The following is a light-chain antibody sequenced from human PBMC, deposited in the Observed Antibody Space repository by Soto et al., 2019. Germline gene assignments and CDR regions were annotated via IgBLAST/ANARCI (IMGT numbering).Light chain of an antibody. Sequence: EIVLTQSPGTLSLSPGERATLSCRASQSVSISYLTWYQQKPGQAPRLLIYGTSTRATGLPDRYSGRGSGTDFTLPIRRLDAEECAVYYLQQEGNSPWTLGQGTKVEV. V-gene: IGKV3-20*01. CDR2: GTS. CDR1: QSVSISY. CDR3: QQEGNSPWT. J-gene: IGKJ1*01.